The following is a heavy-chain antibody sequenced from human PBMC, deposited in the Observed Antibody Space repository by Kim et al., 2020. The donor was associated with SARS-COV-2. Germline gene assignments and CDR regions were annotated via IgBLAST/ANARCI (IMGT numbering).Heavy chain of an antibody. CDR3: TTDWDFWSVVTGRPPYYMDV. D-gene: IGHD3-3*01. J-gene: IGHJ6*03. CDR1: GFTFSNAW. V-gene: IGHV3-15*01. Sequence: GGSLRLSCAASGFTFSNAWMSWVRQAPGKGLEWVGRIKSKTDGGTTDYAAPVKGRFTISRDDSKNTLYLQMNSLKTEDTAVYYCTTDWDFWSVVTGRPPYYMDVWGKGTTVTVSS. CDR2: IKSKTDGGTT.